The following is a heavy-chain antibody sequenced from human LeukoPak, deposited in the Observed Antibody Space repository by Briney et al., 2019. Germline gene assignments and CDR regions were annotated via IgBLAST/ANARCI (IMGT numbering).Heavy chain of an antibody. D-gene: IGHD2-2*01. V-gene: IGHV1-69*05. J-gene: IGHJ4*02. CDR1: GGTFSSYA. Sequence: PVKVSCKASGGTFSSYAISWVRQAPGQGLEWMGGIIPIFGTANYAQKFQGRVTITTDESTGTAYMELSSLRSEDTAVYYCARVPTKYCSSTSCHGVYFDYWGQGTLVTVSS. CDR3: ARVPTKYCSSTSCHGVYFDY. CDR2: IIPIFGTA.